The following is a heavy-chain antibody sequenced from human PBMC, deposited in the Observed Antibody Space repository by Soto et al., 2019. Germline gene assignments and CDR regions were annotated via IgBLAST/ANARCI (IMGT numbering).Heavy chain of an antibody. D-gene: IGHD7-27*01. CDR2: ISHSGST. J-gene: IGHJ4*02. V-gene: IGHV4-4*02. Sequence: QVQLQESGPGLVKPSGTLSLTCTVSGASISSFNWWSWVRQPPGKGLEWIGEISHSGSTSYNPSLKSRVAISIDRSKNHFSLNLNSVTAADTAVYYCAKGGLNWGDYWGQGTLVTVSS. CDR1: GASISSFNW. CDR3: AKGGLNWGDY.